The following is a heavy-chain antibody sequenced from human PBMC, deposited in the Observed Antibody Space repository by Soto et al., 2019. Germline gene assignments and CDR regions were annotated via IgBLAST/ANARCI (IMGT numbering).Heavy chain of an antibody. D-gene: IGHD1-26*01. Sequence: EVQLVESGGGLVQPGGSLRLSCAASGFTFVNYWMNWVRQAPGKGLEWVGNIKLDGSDQYYVDSVKGRFTISRDNAHNSLYLQMHNLRAEDTAIYYCARLESGSLDFWGQGTLVTVSS. J-gene: IGHJ4*02. CDR1: GFTFVNYW. V-gene: IGHV3-7*01. CDR3: ARLESGSLDF. CDR2: IKLDGSDQ.